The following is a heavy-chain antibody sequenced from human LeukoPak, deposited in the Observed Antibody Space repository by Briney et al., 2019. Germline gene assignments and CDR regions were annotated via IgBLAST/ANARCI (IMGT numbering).Heavy chain of an antibody. V-gene: IGHV3-23*01. CDR1: GFTFSSYA. CDR3: AKVPNNKVVPAATYFDY. Sequence: GGSLRLSCAASGFTFSSYAMSWVRQAPGKGLEWVSAISGSGGSTYYADSVKGRFTISRDNSKNTLYLQMNSLRAEDTAVYYCAKVPNNKVVPAATYFDYWGQGTLVTVSS. CDR2: ISGSGGST. D-gene: IGHD2-2*01. J-gene: IGHJ4*02.